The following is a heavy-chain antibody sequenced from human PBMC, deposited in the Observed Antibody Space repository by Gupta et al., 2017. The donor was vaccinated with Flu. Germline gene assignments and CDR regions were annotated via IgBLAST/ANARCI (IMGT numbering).Heavy chain of an antibody. J-gene: IGHJ4*02. CDR1: GFAFSSYS. Sequence: EVQLVESGGGLVQPGGSLRLSCAASGFAFSSYSMNWVRQAPGKGLEWVSYISSSSSTIYYADSVKGRFTISRDNAKNSLYLQMNSLRDEDTAVYYCARDNVAVAGRMGFDYWGQGTLVTVSS. V-gene: IGHV3-48*02. CDR3: ARDNVAVAGRMGFDY. D-gene: IGHD6-19*01. CDR2: ISSSSSTI.